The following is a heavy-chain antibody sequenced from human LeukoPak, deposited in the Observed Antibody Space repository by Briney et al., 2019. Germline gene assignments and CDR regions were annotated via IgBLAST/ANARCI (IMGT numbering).Heavy chain of an antibody. Sequence: GGSLRLSCAASGFTFSSYSMTWVRQAPGKGLEWVSSISSSSSYIYYADSVKGRFTISRDNAKNSLYLQMNSLRAEDTAVYYCARGSQGAFDIWGQGTMVTVSS. D-gene: IGHD3-10*01. CDR2: ISSSSSYI. J-gene: IGHJ3*02. CDR1: GFTFSSYS. V-gene: IGHV3-21*01. CDR3: ARGSQGAFDI.